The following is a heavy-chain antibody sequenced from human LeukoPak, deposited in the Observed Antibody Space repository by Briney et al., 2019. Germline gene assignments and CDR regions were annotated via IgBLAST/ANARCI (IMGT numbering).Heavy chain of an antibody. D-gene: IGHD6-19*01. V-gene: IGHV3-53*01. CDR2: IYSGGST. CDR3: AISAVAGTEVVADY. Sequence: GGSLRLSCTASGFSVSSIYMSCVRQAPGKGLEWVSVIYSGGSTYYADSVKGRFTISRDNSKNTLYLQMNSLRAEDTAVYYCAISAVAGTEVVADYWGQGTLVTVSS. J-gene: IGHJ4*02. CDR1: GFSVSSIY.